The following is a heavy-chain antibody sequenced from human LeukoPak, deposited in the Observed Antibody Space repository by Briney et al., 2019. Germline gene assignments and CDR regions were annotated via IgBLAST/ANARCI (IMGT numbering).Heavy chain of an antibody. J-gene: IGHJ4*02. Sequence: GGSLRLSCAASGFTFSSYGMSWVRQAPGKGLDWVGFIASETYGGTAEYAASVKGRFIISRDDSKSIAYLQMNSLKTEDTAVYYCTRDQTPYYWGQGTLVTVSS. CDR3: TRDQTPYY. CDR2: IASETYGGTA. CDR1: GFTFSSYG. V-gene: IGHV3-49*04.